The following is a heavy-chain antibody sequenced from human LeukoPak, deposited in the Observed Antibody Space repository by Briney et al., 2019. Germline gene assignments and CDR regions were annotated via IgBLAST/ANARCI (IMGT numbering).Heavy chain of an antibody. J-gene: IGHJ4*02. CDR3: TRDLYPGIAAASID. Sequence: PGRSLRLSSTVYGFSFGVYAMSWVRQAPGKGLEWVGFIRSKAYGGTTEYAASVKIRITISRDDSNSIAYLQMNSLKAEDTAAYYCTRDLYPGIAAASIDWGQGTLVTVSS. CDR1: GFSFGVYA. CDR2: IRSKAYGGTT. V-gene: IGHV3-49*04. D-gene: IGHD6-13*01.